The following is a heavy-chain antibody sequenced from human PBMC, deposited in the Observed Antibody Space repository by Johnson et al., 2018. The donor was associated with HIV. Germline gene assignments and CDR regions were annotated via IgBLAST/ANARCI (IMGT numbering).Heavy chain of an antibody. J-gene: IGHJ3*02. CDR1: GFTFSSYA. CDR3: AKGGLWFGESIDAFDI. CDR2: ISYDGSDK. Sequence: QVQLVESGGGVVQPGRSLRLSCAASGFTFSSYAMHWVRQAPAKGLEWVAVISYDGSDKYYADSVKGRFTISRDNSKNTLYLQMNSLRAEDTAVYYCAKGGLWFGESIDAFDIWGQGTMVTVSS. V-gene: IGHV3-30*04. D-gene: IGHD3-10*01.